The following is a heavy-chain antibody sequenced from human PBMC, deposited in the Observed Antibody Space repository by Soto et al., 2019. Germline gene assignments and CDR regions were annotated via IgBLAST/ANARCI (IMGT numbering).Heavy chain of an antibody. CDR3: ARVRRYGIAVAGTFDY. Sequence: ETLSLTCTVSGGSVSSGSYYWSWIRQPPGKGLEWIGYIYYGGSTNYNPSLKSRVTISVDTSKNQFSLKLSSVTAADTAVYYCARVRRYGIAVAGTFDYWGQGTLVTVSS. CDR2: IYYGGST. J-gene: IGHJ4*02. CDR1: GGSVSSGSYY. D-gene: IGHD6-19*01. V-gene: IGHV4-61*01.